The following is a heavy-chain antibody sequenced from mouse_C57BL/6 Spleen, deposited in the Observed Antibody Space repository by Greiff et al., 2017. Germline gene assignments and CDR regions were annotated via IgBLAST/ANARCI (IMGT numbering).Heavy chain of an antibody. J-gene: IGHJ4*01. CDR2: ISSGSSTI. V-gene: IGHV5-17*01. Sequence: EVMLVESGGGLVKPGGSLKLSCAASGFTFSDYGMHWVRQAPEKGLEWVAYISSGSSTIYYADTVKGRFTISRDNAKNTLFLQMTSLRSEDTAMYYCARDWGYYLYYAMDYWGQGTSVTVSS. CDR3: ARDWGYYLYYAMDY. CDR1: GFTFSDYG. D-gene: IGHD2-3*01.